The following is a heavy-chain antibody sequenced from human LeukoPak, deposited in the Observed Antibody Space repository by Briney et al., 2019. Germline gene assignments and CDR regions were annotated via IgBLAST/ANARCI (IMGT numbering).Heavy chain of an antibody. D-gene: IGHD2-2*01. CDR1: GFTFSSYS. J-gene: IGHJ4*02. CDR2: ISSSSSTI. CDR3: ARRGPDDY. Sequence: GGPLRLSCAASGFTFSSYSMSWVRQAPGKGLEWVSYISSSSSTIYYADSVKGRFTISRDNAKNSLYLQMNSLRAEDTAVYYCARRGPDDYWGQGTLVTVSS. V-gene: IGHV3-48*01.